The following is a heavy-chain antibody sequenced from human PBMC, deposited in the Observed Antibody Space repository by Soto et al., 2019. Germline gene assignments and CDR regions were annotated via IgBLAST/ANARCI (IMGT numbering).Heavy chain of an antibody. CDR1: GFTFSSYG. CDR2: IWYDGSNK. Sequence: QVQLVESGGGVVQPGRSLRLSCAASGFTFSSYGMHWVRQAPGKGLEWVAVIWYDGSNKYYADSVKGRFTISRDNSKNTLYLQMNSLRAEDTAVYYCARVRVQYSSGWQFYYYYGMDVWGQGTTVTVSS. D-gene: IGHD6-19*01. V-gene: IGHV3-33*01. J-gene: IGHJ6*02. CDR3: ARVRVQYSSGWQFYYYYGMDV.